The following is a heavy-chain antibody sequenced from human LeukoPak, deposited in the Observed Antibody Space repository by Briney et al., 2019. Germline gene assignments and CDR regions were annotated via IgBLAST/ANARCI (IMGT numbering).Heavy chain of an antibody. CDR1: GYTFTTYG. CDR3: ARVGGIITTTFVDY. Sequence: ASVTVSCTASGYTFTTYGISWVRQAPGQGLECLGWISPYNGNTNYAQKLQGRVTMTTDTSTSTAYMELTSLRSDDTAVYYCARVGGIITTTFVDYWGQGTLVTVSS. J-gene: IGHJ4*02. CDR2: ISPYNGNT. V-gene: IGHV1-18*01. D-gene: IGHD1-20*01.